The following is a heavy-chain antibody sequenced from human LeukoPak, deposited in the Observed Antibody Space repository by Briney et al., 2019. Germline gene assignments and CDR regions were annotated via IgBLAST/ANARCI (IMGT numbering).Heavy chain of an antibody. D-gene: IGHD6-13*01. V-gene: IGHV3-48*03. J-gene: IGHJ4*02. CDR1: GFTFSGYE. Sequence: GGSLRLSCAASGFTFSGYEMNWVRQAPGKGLEWVSYIDSGGATTNYADSVKGRFTISRDNAKNSLYLQMDSLRAEDTAVYYCARRGGGAAVYDYWGKGTLVTVSS. CDR3: ARRGGGAAVYDY. CDR2: IDSGGATT.